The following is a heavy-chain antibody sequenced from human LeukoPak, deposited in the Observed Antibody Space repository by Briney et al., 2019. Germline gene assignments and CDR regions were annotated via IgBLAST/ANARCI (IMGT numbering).Heavy chain of an antibody. J-gene: IGHJ4*02. CDR3: ARDQGSFDY. CDR2: IHSDGIGT. CDR1: GFTFSSYW. V-gene: IGHV3-74*01. Sequence: GGSLRLSCAVSGFTFSSYWMHWIRQAPGKGLVWVSRIHSDGIGTSYADSVRGRFTISRDNAKNTVYLQMNSLRAEDTAVYYCARDQGSFDYWGQGTLVTVSS.